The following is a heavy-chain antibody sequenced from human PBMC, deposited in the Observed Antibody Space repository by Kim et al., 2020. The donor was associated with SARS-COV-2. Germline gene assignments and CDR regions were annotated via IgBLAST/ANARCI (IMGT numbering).Heavy chain of an antibody. CDR2: IDPSDSYT. CDR1: GYSFTSYW. D-gene: IGHD2-8*02. V-gene: IGHV5-10-1*01. Sequence: GESLKISCKGSGYSFTSYWISWVRQMPGKGLEWMGRIDPSDSYTNYSPSFQGHVTISADKSISTAYLQWSSLKASDTAMYYCVVLYPRTLYYYYGMDVWGQGTTVTVSS. J-gene: IGHJ6*02. CDR3: VVLYPRTLYYYYGMDV.